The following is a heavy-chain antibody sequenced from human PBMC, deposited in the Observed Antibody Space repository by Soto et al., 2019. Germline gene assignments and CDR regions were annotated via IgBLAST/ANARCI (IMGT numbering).Heavy chain of an antibody. CDR1: GFSLRSYW. J-gene: IGHJ5*02. CDR2: ISSSGSTI. V-gene: IGHV3-48*02. D-gene: IGHD6-19*01. CDR3: AREGGWLNWFDP. Sequence: PGGSLRLSCVASGFSLRSYWMMWIRQAPGKGLEWVSYISSSGSTIYYADSVKGRFTISRDNAKNSLYLQMNSLRDEDTAVYYCAREGGWLNWFDPWGQGTLVTVSS.